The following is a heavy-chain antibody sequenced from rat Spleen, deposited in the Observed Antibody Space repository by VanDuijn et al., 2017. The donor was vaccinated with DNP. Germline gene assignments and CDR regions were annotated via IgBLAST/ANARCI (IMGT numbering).Heavy chain of an antibody. D-gene: IGHD1-10*01. Sequence: EVQLVESGGGLVQPGRSLKLSCVASGFTFSDYTMAWVRQAPKKGLEWVATIIYDGSKTYYRDSVKGRFTISRDNAKSTLYLQMNSLRSEDTATYYCATLYYGYNNGAMDAWGQGTSVTVSS. J-gene: IGHJ4*01. CDR2: IIYDGSKT. CDR3: ATLYYGYNNGAMDA. V-gene: IGHV5S10*01. CDR1: GFTFSDYT.